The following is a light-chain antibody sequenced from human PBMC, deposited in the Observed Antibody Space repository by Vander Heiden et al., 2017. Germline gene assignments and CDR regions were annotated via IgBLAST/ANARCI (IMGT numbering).Light chain of an antibody. V-gene: IGLV1-40*01. J-gene: IGLJ3*02. CDR1: RSNIGTGDD. CDR2: DNN. Sequence: QPVLTQPASGSGGPCKGVTISCTGSRSNIGTGDDVHRYQQRPGTAPKLLIYDNNNRPSGVPARFSGSKSGTSVSLAITGLQAEDEADYYCQAYDSRVSGWVFGGGTRLTVL. CDR3: QAYDSRVSGWV.